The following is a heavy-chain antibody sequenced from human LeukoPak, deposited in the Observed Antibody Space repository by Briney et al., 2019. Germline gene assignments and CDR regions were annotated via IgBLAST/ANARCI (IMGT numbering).Heavy chain of an antibody. CDR1: GFTFSNAW. V-gene: IGHV3-15*01. CDR2: IKSKTDGGTT. Sequence: PGGSLRLSCAASGFTFSNAWMSWVRQAPGKGLEWVGRIKSKTDGGTTDYAAPVKGRFTISRDDSKNTLYLQMNGLKTEDTAVYYCTTGYLWFGESYFDYWGQGTLVTVSS. J-gene: IGHJ4*02. D-gene: IGHD3-10*01. CDR3: TTGYLWFGESYFDY.